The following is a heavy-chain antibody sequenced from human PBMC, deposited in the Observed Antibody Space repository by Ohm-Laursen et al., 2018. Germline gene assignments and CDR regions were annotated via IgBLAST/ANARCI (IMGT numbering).Heavy chain of an antibody. Sequence: SLRLSCAASGFTFSDYYMSWIRQAPGKGLEWVLYISSSGSTIYYADSVRGRFTISRDNAKNSLYLQMNSLRAEDTAVYYCARAGVAAAGKLGYWGQGTLVTVSS. CDR3: ARAGVAAAGKLGY. CDR1: GFTFSDYY. V-gene: IGHV3-11*01. D-gene: IGHD6-13*01. CDR2: ISSSGSTI. J-gene: IGHJ4*02.